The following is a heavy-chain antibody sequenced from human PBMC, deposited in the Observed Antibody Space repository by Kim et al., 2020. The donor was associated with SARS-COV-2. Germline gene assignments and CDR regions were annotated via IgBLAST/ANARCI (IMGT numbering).Heavy chain of an antibody. CDR2: INPNTGGT. V-gene: IGHV1-2*02. J-gene: IGHJ2*01. CDR1: GYTFTGYY. CDR3: ARDTYYDSSGYNLNWYFDL. Sequence: ASVKVSCKASGYTFTGYYMHWVRQAPGQGLEWMGWINPNTGGTNYAQKFQGRVTMTRDTSISTAYMELSRLRSDDTAVYYCARDTYYDSSGYNLNWYFDLWGRGTLVTVSS. D-gene: IGHD3-22*01.